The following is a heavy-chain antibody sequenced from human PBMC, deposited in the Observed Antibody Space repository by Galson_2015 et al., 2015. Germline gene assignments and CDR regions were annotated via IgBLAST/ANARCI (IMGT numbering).Heavy chain of an antibody. Sequence: SVKVSCKASGYTFTSYAMHWVRQAPGQRLEWMGWINAGYGNTKYSQKFQGRVTITRDTSASTAYMELSSLRSEDTAVYYCARGLIPAAAIGWFDPWGQGTLVTVSS. D-gene: IGHD2-2*01. CDR1: GYTFTSYA. CDR3: ARGLIPAAAIGWFDP. V-gene: IGHV1-3*01. J-gene: IGHJ5*02. CDR2: INAGYGNT.